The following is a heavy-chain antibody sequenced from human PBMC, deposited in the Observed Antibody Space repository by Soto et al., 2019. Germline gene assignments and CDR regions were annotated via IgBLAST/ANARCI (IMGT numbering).Heavy chain of an antibody. CDR3: SRKSSNWFDP. J-gene: IGHJ5*02. V-gene: IGHV3-33*01. Sequence: QVQLVESGGGVVQPGRSLRLSCAASRFTFSSYDMHWVRQAPAKGLEWVALIWYDGSNKYYADSVKGRFTISRYNSKNMLYLRMISRRAEDTAVYYCSRKSSNWFDPWGQGTLVTVSS. CDR2: IWYDGSNK. CDR1: RFTFSSYD.